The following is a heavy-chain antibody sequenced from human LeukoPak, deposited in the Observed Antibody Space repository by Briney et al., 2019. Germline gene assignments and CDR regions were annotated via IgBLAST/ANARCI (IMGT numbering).Heavy chain of an antibody. Sequence: GGSLRLSCAASGFIFSDYYMSWIRQAPGKGLEWVSYLSSSGTTIYYADSVKGRFTISRDNAKNSLYLQVNSLRAEDTAVYYCARKSWGDYHFDYWGQGTLVTVSS. CDR1: GFIFSDYY. J-gene: IGHJ4*02. CDR2: LSSSGTTI. V-gene: IGHV3-11*01. D-gene: IGHD3-16*01. CDR3: ARKSWGDYHFDY.